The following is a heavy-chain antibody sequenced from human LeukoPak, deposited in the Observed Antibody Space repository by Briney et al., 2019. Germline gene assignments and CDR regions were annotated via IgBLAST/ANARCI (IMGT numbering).Heavy chain of an antibody. J-gene: IGHJ5*02. Sequence: GASVKVSCKASGYTFSGYYTHWVRQAPGQGLEWMGWINSNSGGTNYAQTFQGRVTMTRDTSISTVYMELSSLRSDDTAVYYCARYGSGNYRALFDPWGQGTLVTVSS. V-gene: IGHV1-2*02. D-gene: IGHD3-10*01. CDR2: INSNSGGT. CDR1: GYTFSGYY. CDR3: ARYGSGNYRALFDP.